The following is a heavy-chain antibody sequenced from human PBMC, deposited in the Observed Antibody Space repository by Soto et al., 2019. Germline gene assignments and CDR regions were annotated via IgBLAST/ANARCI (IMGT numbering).Heavy chain of an antibody. CDR2: ISGSGETP. V-gene: IGHV3-23*01. CDR3: AKDRRITRVRGFLRAFDS. D-gene: IGHD3-10*01. Sequence: PGGSMRLSCAASGFTFSNYPMSWVRQAPGKGLEWVSGISGSGETPYYADSVKGRFTISRDNYTNMLYLQMNSLRAEDTAVYSCAKDRRITRVRGFLRAFDSWGQGNLVTVSS. CDR1: GFTFSNYP. J-gene: IGHJ4*01.